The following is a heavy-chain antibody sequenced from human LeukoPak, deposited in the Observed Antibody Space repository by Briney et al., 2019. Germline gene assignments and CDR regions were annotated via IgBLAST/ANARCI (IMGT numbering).Heavy chain of an antibody. D-gene: IGHD2-21*02. J-gene: IGHJ4*02. V-gene: IGHV3-30*04. CDR1: GFTFSSFP. CDR3: ARLKSGVMVTGTRGGFDS. CDR2: ISYDGAKK. Sequence: GGSLRLSCAASGFTFSSFPFHWVRQAPGKGLEWVALISYDGAKKYYADAVQGRFTISRDNSKNTLYLQMSSLRTEDTAVYYCARLKSGVMVTGTRGGFDSWGQGALVTVSS.